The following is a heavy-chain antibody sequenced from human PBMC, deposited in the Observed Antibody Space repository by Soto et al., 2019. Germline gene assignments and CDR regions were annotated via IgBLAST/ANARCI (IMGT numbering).Heavy chain of an antibody. CDR2: ISGSGGST. Sequence: GGSLRLSCAASGFTFSSYAMSWVRQAPGKGLEWVSAISGSGGSTYYADSVKGRFTISRDNSKNTLYLQMNSLRAEDTAVYYCAKDLNYVGATFYYFDYWGQGTLVTISS. CDR1: GFTFSSYA. CDR3: AKDLNYVGATFYYFDY. D-gene: IGHD1-26*01. J-gene: IGHJ4*02. V-gene: IGHV3-23*01.